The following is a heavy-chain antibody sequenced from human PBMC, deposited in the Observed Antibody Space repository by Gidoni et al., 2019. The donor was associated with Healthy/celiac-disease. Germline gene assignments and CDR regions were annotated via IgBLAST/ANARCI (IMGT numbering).Heavy chain of an antibody. CDR1: GFTVSSNY. J-gene: IGHJ4*02. Sequence: EVQLVESGGGLIQPGGSWRLPCAASGFTVSSNYMRWVRQAPGKGLEWVSVIYSGGSTYYADSVKGRFTISRDNSKNTLYLQMNSLRAEDTAVYYCARGLLRPGDYDSSGYFDYWGQGTLVTVSS. V-gene: IGHV3-53*01. D-gene: IGHD3-22*01. CDR2: IYSGGST. CDR3: ARGLLRPGDYDSSGYFDY.